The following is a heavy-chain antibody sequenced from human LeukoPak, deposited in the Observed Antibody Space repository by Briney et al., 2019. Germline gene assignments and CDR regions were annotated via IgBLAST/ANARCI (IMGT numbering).Heavy chain of an antibody. V-gene: IGHV4-59*01. Sequence: SETLSLTCTVSGGSISSYYWSWIRQPPGKGLEWIGYISYSGSTNYNPSLRSRVTISVDTSKNQFSLKLSSVTAADTAVFYCARSSGYYDSSGSYYNFFDYWGQGTLVTVSS. CDR2: ISYSGST. D-gene: IGHD3-22*01. CDR3: ARSSGYYDSSGSYYNFFDY. J-gene: IGHJ4*02. CDR1: GGSISSYY.